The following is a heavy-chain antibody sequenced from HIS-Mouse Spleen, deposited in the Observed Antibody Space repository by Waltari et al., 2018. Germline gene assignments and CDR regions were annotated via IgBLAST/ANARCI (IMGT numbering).Heavy chain of an antibody. CDR3: AREIPYSSSWYDWYFDL. CDR1: GGSISSSSYS. V-gene: IGHV4-39*07. J-gene: IGHJ2*01. CDR2: IYYSGST. Sequence: QLQLQESGPGLVKPSETLSLTCTVPGGSISSSSYSWGRIRQPPGKGLEWIGSIYYSGSTYSNPSLKSLVTISVDTSKNQFSLKLSSVTAADTAVYYCAREIPYSSSWYDWYFDLWGRGTLVTVSS. D-gene: IGHD6-13*01.